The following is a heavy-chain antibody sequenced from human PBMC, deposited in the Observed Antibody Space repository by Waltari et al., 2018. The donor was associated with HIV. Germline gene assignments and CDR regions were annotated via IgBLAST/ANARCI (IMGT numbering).Heavy chain of an antibody. CDR1: GFTFGDYA. CDR2: VRSKAYGGTT. J-gene: IGHJ6*02. Sequence: EVQLVESGGGLVQPGRSLRLSCTASGFTFGDYATSWVRQAPWTGLEWVGFVRSKAYGGTTEYAASVKGRFTISRDDSKSIAYLQMNSLKTEDTAVYYCTRDRNCSGGSCYYGMDVWGQGTTVTVSS. CDR3: TRDRNCSGGSCYYGMDV. V-gene: IGHV3-49*04. D-gene: IGHD2-15*01.